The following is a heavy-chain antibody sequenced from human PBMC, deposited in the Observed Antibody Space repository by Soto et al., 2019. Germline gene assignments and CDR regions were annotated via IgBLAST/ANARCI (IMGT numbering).Heavy chain of an antibody. J-gene: IGHJ4*02. V-gene: IGHV3-30*04. CDR3: ARDRTIDY. CDR2: ISYDGSNK. CDR1: GFTFSSYA. Sequence: GGSLRLSCAASGFTFSSYAMHWVRQAPGKGLEWVAVISYDGSNKYYADSVKGRFTISRDNSKNTLYLQMNSLRAEDTAVYYCARDRTIDYWGQGTLVTVSS.